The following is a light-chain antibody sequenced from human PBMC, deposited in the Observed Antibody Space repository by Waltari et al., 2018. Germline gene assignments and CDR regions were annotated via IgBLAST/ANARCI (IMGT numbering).Light chain of an antibody. V-gene: IGKV4-1*01. CDR1: QSVLSSSNNKNY. J-gene: IGKJ2*01. CDR2: WAS. Sequence: DIVMTQSPDSLAVSLGERATINCKSSQSVLSSSNNKNYLAWYQQKPGQPPKLLFYWASTRESGVPDRFSGSGSGTDFTLTINSLQAEDVAIYYCQQYYSSPFNFGQGTKLEI. CDR3: QQYYSSPFN.